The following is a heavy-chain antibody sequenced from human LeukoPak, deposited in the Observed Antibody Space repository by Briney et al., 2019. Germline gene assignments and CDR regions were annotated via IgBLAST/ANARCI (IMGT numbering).Heavy chain of an antibody. CDR3: ARRKDYYDSTGYKGPFFDH. V-gene: IGHV4-59*01. J-gene: IGHJ4*02. CDR1: GDSLNNYY. CDR2: IYYSGST. D-gene: IGHD3-22*01. Sequence: SETLSLTCTVSGDSLNNYYRSWIRQPQGKGLEWIGYIYYSGSTNYNPSLKSRVTISVDTSNNQFSLKVNSVTAADTAVYYCARRKDYYDSTGYKGPFFDHWGQGILVTVSS.